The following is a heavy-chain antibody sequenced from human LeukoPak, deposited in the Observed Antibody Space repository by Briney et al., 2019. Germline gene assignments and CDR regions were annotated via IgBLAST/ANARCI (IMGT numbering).Heavy chain of an antibody. V-gene: IGHV3-30*04. CDR1: GFTFSNYA. Sequence: GGSLRLSCAASGFTFSNYAMHWVRQAPGKGLEWVAVIFNDGSNKYYADSLKGRFTIFWDNSKNTLYLQMNSLRAEDTAVYFCARDPQDQVVYHFDYWGQGTLVTVPS. CDR2: IFNDGSNK. CDR3: ARDPQDQVVYHFDY. J-gene: IGHJ4*02. D-gene: IGHD2-2*02.